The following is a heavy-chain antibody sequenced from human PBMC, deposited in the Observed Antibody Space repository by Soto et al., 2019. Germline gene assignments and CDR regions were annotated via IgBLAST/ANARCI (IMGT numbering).Heavy chain of an antibody. CDR3: ARGVNGDFENYYFDY. J-gene: IGHJ4*02. CDR1: GFTFSSYG. D-gene: IGHD4-17*01. CDR2: IWYDGSNK. Sequence: PGGSLILSCAASGFTFSSYGMHWVRQAPGKGLEWVAVIWYDGSNKYYADSVKGRFTISRDNSKNTLYLQMNSLRAEDTAVYYCARGVNGDFENYYFDYWGQGTLVTVSS. V-gene: IGHV3-33*01.